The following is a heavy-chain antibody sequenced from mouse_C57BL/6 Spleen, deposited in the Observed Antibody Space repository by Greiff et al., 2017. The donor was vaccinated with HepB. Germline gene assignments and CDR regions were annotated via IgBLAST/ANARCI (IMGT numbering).Heavy chain of an antibody. CDR2: ISSGSSTI. CDR3: ARSGYA. Sequence: VQLQESGGGLVKPGGSLKLSCAASGFTFSDYGMHWVRQAPEKGLEWVAYISSGSSTIYYADTVKGRFTISRDNAKNTLFLQMTSLRSEDTAMYYCARSGYAWGQGTLVTVSA. D-gene: IGHD2-2*01. V-gene: IGHV5-17*01. CDR1: GFTFSDYG. J-gene: IGHJ3*01.